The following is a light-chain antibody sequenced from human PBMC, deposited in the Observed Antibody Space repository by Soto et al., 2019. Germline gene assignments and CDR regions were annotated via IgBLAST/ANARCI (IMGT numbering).Light chain of an antibody. CDR2: GTS. CDR1: QSVRSSH. V-gene: IGKV3-20*01. Sequence: ESVFTESRGTLSFSPGERATLSCRASQSVRSSHLAWYQQMPGQAPRLLIYGTSNRATGIPDRFSGSGSGTDFTLTISRLEPEDFAVYYCQQYSSSPLTFGGATKVDIK. CDR3: QQYSSSPLT. J-gene: IGKJ4*01.